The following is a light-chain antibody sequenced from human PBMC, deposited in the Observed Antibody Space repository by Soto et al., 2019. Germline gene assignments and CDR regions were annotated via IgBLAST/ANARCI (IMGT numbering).Light chain of an antibody. J-gene: IGKJ1*01. CDR2: GVS. CDR1: HSVSSSY. CDR3: QQYGSSPRT. Sequence: EIVLTQSPGALSLSPGERATLSCGASHSVSSSYLAWYQQKPGQAPRLLIYGVSTRATGIPDRFSGSGSGTDFTLTISRLEPEDFAVYYCQQYGSSPRTFGQGTKV. V-gene: IGKV3-20*01.